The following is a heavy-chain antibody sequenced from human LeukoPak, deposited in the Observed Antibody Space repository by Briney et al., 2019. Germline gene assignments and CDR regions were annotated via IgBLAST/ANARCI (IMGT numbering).Heavy chain of an antibody. J-gene: IGHJ3*02. Sequence: PGGSLRLSCAASGFTFSSYNMNWVRQAPGKGLEWVSSISSGSSYLYYAHSVKGRFTISRDNAKNSLYLQMNSLRAEDTAVYYCASYDSSLDAFDIWGRGTMVTVSS. CDR1: GFTFSSYN. V-gene: IGHV3-21*01. CDR3: ASYDSSLDAFDI. D-gene: IGHD3-22*01. CDR2: ISSGSSYL.